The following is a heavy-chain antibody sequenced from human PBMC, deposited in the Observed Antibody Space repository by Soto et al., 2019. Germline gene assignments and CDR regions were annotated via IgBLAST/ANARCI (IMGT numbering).Heavy chain of an antibody. CDR1: GFTFYDYA. D-gene: IGHD5-18*01. J-gene: IGHJ4*02. Sequence: PGGSLRLSFAASGFTFYDYAMYWFRQVLGKGLECVSSISWNSGNIGYADSLKGRFTTSRDNAENSLYLQMNSLRPEDTALYYCVRSKGGYSYGTPFDYWGQGTLVTVSS. CDR3: VRSKGGYSYGTPFDY. CDR2: ISWNSGNI. V-gene: IGHV3-9*01.